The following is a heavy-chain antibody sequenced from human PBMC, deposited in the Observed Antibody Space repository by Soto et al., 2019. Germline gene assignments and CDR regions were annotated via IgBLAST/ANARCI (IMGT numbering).Heavy chain of an antibody. Sequence: XETLSLTCTFSVGSVSRDSNFCSWVRQAPGKGLEWIGYIYYSGPSRYNSSLESRVTITIDATKNQDFLMLSSVTEAETADYYSARCYSHCEHWGRGTLVTVSS. V-gene: IGHV4-61*01. CDR3: ARCYSHCEH. J-gene: IGHJ4*02. CDR2: IYYSGPS. CDR1: VGSVSRDSNF. D-gene: IGHD2-15*01.